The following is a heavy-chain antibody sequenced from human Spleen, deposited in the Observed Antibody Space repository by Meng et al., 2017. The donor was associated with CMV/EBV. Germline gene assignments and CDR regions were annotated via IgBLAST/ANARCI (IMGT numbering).Heavy chain of an antibody. CDR1: GGSVSSNRGA. Sequence: LPHARPGLGKPPPTLSLTCAISGGSVSSNRGAWDLIRQSPSRGLEWLGRTFYRSKWSNEYAVSVKSRITINPDTSKNQFFLQLNSVTPEDTAVYYCARGYGPIHSEYNFDYWGQGTLVTVSS. CDR2: TFYRSKWSN. V-gene: IGHV6-1*01. CDR3: ARGYGPIHSEYNFDY. J-gene: IGHJ4*02. D-gene: IGHD1-26*01.